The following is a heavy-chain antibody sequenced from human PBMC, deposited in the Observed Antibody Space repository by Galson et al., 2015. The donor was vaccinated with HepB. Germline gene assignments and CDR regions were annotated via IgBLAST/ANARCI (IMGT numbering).Heavy chain of an antibody. CDR1: GFTFSSYW. J-gene: IGHJ6*02. CDR3: ARGGYCSGGSCYYYYGMDV. CDR2: IKQDGSEK. D-gene: IGHD2-15*01. Sequence: SLRLSCAASGFTFSSYWMSWVRQAPGKGLEWVANIKQDGSEKYYVDSVKGRFTISRDNAKNSLYLQMNSLRAEDTAVYYCARGGYCSGGSCYYYYGMDVWAKGPRSPSP. V-gene: IGHV3-7*03.